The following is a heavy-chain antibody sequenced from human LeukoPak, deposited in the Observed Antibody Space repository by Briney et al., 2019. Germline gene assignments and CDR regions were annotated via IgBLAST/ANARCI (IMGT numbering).Heavy chain of an antibody. V-gene: IGHV3-30-3*01. CDR2: ITVDSITK. Sequence: GGSLRLSCAASGFTLSNYIMHWVRQAPGKGLEWMALITVDSITKNYADSVRDRFTVSRDNSKSTLYLQMSSLRADDTAIYYCATEIYSSGRAATLDYWGQGTLVTVS. D-gene: IGHD3-22*01. CDR1: GFTLSNYI. CDR3: ATEIYSSGRAATLDY. J-gene: IGHJ4*02.